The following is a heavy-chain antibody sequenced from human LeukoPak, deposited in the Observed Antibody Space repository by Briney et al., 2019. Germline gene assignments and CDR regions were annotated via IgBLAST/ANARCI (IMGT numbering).Heavy chain of an antibody. CDR3: ARPYYYYMDV. CDR2: INHSGST. V-gene: IGHV4-34*01. Sequence: PSETLSLTCAVYGGSFSGYYWSWIRQPPGKGLEWIGEINHSGSTNYNPSLKSRVTISVDTSKNRFSLKLSSVTAADTAVYYCARPYYYYMDVWGKGTTVTVSS. CDR1: GGSFSGYY. J-gene: IGHJ6*03.